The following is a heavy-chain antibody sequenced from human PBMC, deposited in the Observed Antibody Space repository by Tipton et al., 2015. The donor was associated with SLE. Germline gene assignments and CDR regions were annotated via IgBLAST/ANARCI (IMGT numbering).Heavy chain of an antibody. CDR3: ASNYYDSFY. CDR2: IHYSGST. J-gene: IGHJ4*02. D-gene: IGHD3-22*01. CDR1: GDSISSYY. V-gene: IGHV4-59*08. Sequence: TLSLTCTVSGDSISSYYWSWIRQPPGKGLEWIGYIHYSGSTNYNPSLKSRVTMSVDTSKNQFSLKLSSVTAADTAVYYCASNYYDSFYWGQGTLVTVSS.